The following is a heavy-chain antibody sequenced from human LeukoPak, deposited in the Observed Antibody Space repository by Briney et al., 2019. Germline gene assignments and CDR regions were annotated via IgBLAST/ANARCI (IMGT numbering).Heavy chain of an antibody. CDR2: ISAYNGNT. V-gene: IGHV1-18*01. CDR1: GYTFTNYG. D-gene: IGHD2-21*02. CDR3: ARDWHIVVVSANDY. J-gene: IGHJ4*02. Sequence: EASVKVSCKASGYTFTNYGITWVRQAPGQGLEWMGWISAYNGNTDYAQKFQGRITMTTDTSTSTVYMELRSLRSDDTAVYYRARDWHIVVVSANDYWGQGTLVTVSS.